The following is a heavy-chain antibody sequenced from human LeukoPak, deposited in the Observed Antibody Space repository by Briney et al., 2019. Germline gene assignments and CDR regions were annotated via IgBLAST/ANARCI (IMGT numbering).Heavy chain of an antibody. J-gene: IGHJ5*02. V-gene: IGHV4-4*07. CDR2: IYLGGSP. CDR1: GGSISGHY. D-gene: IGHD1-26*01. CDR3: ANWVGNWFDP. Sequence: SETLSLTCTVSGGSISGHYWSWIRQPVGKGLEWIGRIYLGGSPIYNPSLKSRVIMTVDMSKNQFLLWQRSVTAADTAIYYCANWVGNWFDPWGQGTLVTVSS.